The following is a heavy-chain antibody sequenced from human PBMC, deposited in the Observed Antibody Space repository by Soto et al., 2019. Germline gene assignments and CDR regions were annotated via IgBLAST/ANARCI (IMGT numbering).Heavy chain of an antibody. Sequence: GESLKISCKGSGHSFTSYWIGWVRQMPGKGLEWMGIIYPGDSDTRYSPSFQGQVTISADKSISTAYLQWSSLKASDTAMYYCARSYYYDSSGYYAFDPWGQGTLVTVSS. CDR2: IYPGDSDT. CDR3: ARSYYYDSSGYYAFDP. J-gene: IGHJ5*02. D-gene: IGHD3-22*01. CDR1: GHSFTSYW. V-gene: IGHV5-51*01.